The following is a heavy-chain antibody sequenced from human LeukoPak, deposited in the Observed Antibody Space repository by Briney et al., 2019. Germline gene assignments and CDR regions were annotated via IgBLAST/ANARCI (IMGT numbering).Heavy chain of an antibody. V-gene: IGHV4-34*01. Sequence: PSGTLSLTCAVYGGSFSGYYWSWIRQPPGKGLEWIGEINHSGSTNYNPSLKSRVTISVDTSKNQFSLKLSSVTAADTAVYYCARGRYCSGGSCYSYYYYYMDVWGKGTTVTVSS. D-gene: IGHD2-15*01. CDR1: GGSFSGYY. CDR2: INHSGST. J-gene: IGHJ6*03. CDR3: ARGRYCSGGSCYSYYYYYMDV.